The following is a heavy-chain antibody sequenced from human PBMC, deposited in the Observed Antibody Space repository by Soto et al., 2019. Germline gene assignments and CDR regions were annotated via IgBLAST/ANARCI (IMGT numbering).Heavy chain of an antibody. CDR2: ISAYNGNT. J-gene: IGHJ5*02. CDR1: GYTFTSYG. CDR3: ARGCGGGSCYPNWFDP. Sequence: ASVKVSCKASGYTFTSYGISWVRQAPGQGLEWMGWISAYNGNTNYAQNFQGRVTMTTDTSTSTAYMELSSLRSEDTAVYYCARGCGGGSCYPNWFDPWGQGTLVTVSS. D-gene: IGHD2-15*01. V-gene: IGHV1-18*01.